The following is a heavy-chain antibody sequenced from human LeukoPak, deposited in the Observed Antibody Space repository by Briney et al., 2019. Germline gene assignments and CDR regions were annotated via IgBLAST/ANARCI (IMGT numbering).Heavy chain of an antibody. Sequence: GGSLRLSCAASGFTFSSYGMHWVRQAPGKGLEWVAVISYDGSNKYYADSVKGRFTISRDNSKNTLYLQMNSLRAEDTAVYYCAKFRGSSSWYGYFDYWGQGTLVTVSS. CDR1: GFTFSSYG. CDR2: ISYDGSNK. CDR3: AKFRGSSSWYGYFDY. V-gene: IGHV3-30*18. D-gene: IGHD6-13*01. J-gene: IGHJ4*02.